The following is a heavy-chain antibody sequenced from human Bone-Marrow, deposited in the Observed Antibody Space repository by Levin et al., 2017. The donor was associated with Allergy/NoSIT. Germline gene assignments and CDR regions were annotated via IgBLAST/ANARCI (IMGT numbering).Heavy chain of an antibody. Sequence: PGASVKVSCKASGYTFISYYIHWVRQAPGQGLEWMGRINPNSGGATYSQKFQGRVSLTKDTSVSTAYMELTNLTSDDTGVYYCARARSNGENWGQGTLVTVS. J-gene: IGHJ4*02. CDR3: ARARSNGEN. D-gene: IGHD1-26*01. V-gene: IGHV1-2*05. CDR1: GYTFISYY. CDR2: INPNSGGA.